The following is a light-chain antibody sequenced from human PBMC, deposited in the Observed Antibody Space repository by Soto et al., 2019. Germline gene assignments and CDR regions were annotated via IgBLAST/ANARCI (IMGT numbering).Light chain of an antibody. Sequence: EIGLTQSPGTLSLSPGARATLSCRASQSVSSSYLAWYQQKPGQAPSLLIYNTSSRATGIPDRFSGSGSGTDFTLTISRLELEDFAVYYCQQYGSSLLTFGGGTKVDIK. CDR3: QQYGSSLLT. CDR1: QSVSSSY. CDR2: NTS. V-gene: IGKV3-20*01. J-gene: IGKJ4*01.